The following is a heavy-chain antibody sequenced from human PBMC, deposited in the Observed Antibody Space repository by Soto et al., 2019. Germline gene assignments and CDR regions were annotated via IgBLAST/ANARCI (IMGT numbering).Heavy chain of an antibody. D-gene: IGHD3-16*01. V-gene: IGHV1-8*01. CDR1: GYSFTNND. J-gene: IGHJ5*02. Sequence: ASVKVSCKAPGYSFTNNDVSWVRQATGQGLEWMGWMNPGSGDTGYAQKFQGRVTMTRDISIATAYMELSSLRSDDTAIYYCARMPTFAPLNWFDTWGPGTLVTVSP. CDR3: ARMPTFAPLNWFDT. CDR2: MNPGSGDT.